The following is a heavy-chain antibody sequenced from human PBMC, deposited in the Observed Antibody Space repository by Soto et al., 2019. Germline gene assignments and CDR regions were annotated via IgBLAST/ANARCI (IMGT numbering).Heavy chain of an antibody. D-gene: IGHD3-3*01. CDR2: ISWNGYSI. Sequence: GGSLRLSCVASGFTFDYHVMHWVRQFPGKGLEWVGHISWNGYSIGYGGSVRGRFTISRDNAKNTLYLQMNSLRPEDTALYYCARSWSGSTSGRVDVWGQGTTVTVSS. J-gene: IGHJ6*02. CDR1: GFTFDYHV. CDR3: ARSWSGSTSGRVDV. V-gene: IGHV3-9*01.